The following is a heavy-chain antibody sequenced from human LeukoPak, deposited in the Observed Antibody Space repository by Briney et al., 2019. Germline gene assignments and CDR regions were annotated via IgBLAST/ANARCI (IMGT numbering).Heavy chain of an antibody. CDR3: AGNDILTGYPEYYFDY. CDR1: GGSISSYY. D-gene: IGHD3-9*01. V-gene: IGHV4-59*01. Sequence: KPSETLSLTCTVSGGSISSYYWSWIRQPPGKGLEWIGYIYYSGSTNYNPSLKSRVTISVDTSKNQFSLKLSSVTAADTAVYYCAGNDILTGYPEYYFDYWGQGTLVTVSS. CDR2: IYYSGST. J-gene: IGHJ4*02.